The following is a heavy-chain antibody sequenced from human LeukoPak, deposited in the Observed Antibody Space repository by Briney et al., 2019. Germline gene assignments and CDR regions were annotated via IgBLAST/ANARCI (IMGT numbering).Heavy chain of an antibody. Sequence: PGGSLRLSCAASGFTFSSYWMSWVRQAPGKGLEWVANIKQDGSEKYYVDSVKGRFTISRDNAKNSLYLQMNSLRAEDTAVYYCARAYSGSYLGAFDIWGQGTMVTVSS. D-gene: IGHD1-26*01. CDR3: ARAYSGSYLGAFDI. CDR1: GFTFSSYW. V-gene: IGHV3-7*04. CDR2: IKQDGSEK. J-gene: IGHJ3*02.